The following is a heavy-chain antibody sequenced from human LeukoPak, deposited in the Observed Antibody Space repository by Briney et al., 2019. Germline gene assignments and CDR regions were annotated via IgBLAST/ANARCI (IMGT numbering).Heavy chain of an antibody. Sequence: ASVKVSCKASGYTFTSYDINWVRQATGQGLEWMGWMNPNSGNTGYAQKFQGRVTMTRNTSISTAYMELSSLRSEDTAVYYCARGFVGVVPAAMPSYGSGSYYWFDPWGQGTLVTVSS. CDR2: MNPNSGNT. J-gene: IGHJ5*02. V-gene: IGHV1-8*01. D-gene: IGHD2-2*01. CDR1: GYTFTSYD. CDR3: ARGFVGVVPAAMPSYGSGSYYWFDP.